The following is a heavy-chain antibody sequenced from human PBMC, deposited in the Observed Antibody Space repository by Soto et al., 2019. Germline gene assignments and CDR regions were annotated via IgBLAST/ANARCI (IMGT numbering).Heavy chain of an antibody. CDR2: VSHDGRNT. CDR1: GFTFSDYA. J-gene: IGHJ4*02. Sequence: VQLVESGGGVVQPGRSLRLSCAASGFTFSDYAMHWVRQAPGKGLEWVAVVSHDGRNTHYADSVKVRFTISRDSSKNTVSLEVTSLRAEDTAVYYCAKGGRQWLVTSDFNYWGQGALVTVSS. CDR3: AKGGRQWLVTSDFNY. V-gene: IGHV3-30*18. D-gene: IGHD6-19*01.